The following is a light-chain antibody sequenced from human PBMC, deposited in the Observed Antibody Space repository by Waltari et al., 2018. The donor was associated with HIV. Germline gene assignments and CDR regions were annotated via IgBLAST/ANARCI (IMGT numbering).Light chain of an antibody. CDR3: QSYDTSLTDII. J-gene: IGLJ2*01. V-gene: IGLV1-40*01. Sequence: QSVLTQPPSVSGAPGQRVTISCTKSSSNAEADFDVHWFQQVPGTAPKLLIYGNVNRPSGVPDRFSGSRSSTSASLAITGLQAEDEADYYCQSYDTSLTDIIFGGGTKLTVL. CDR1: SSNAEADFD. CDR2: GNV.